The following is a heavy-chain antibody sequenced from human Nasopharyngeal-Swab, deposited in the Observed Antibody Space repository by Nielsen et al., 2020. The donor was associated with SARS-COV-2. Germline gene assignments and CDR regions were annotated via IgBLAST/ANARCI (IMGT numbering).Heavy chain of an antibody. CDR1: GDSVSSNSAA. J-gene: IGHJ3*02. Sequence: LRLSCAISGDSVSSNSAAWNWIRQSPSRGFEWLGRTYYRSKWYNDYAVSVKSRITINPDTSKNQFSLQLNSVTPEDTAVYYCARAGTVAFDIWGQGTMVTVSS. D-gene: IGHD4-17*01. V-gene: IGHV6-1*01. CDR3: ARAGTVAFDI. CDR2: TYYRSKWYN.